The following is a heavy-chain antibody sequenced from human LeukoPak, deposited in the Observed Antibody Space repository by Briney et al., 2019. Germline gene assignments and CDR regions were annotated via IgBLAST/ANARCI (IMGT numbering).Heavy chain of an antibody. CDR1: GYSISSGYY. J-gene: IGHJ5*02. CDR2: IYHSGST. V-gene: IGHV4-38-2*02. Sequence: SETLSLTCTVSGYSISSGYYWGWIRQPPGKGLEWIGSIYHSGSTYYNPSLKSRVTISVDTSKNQFSLKLSSVTAADTAVYYCASLRVGANWDPWGQGTLVTVSS. D-gene: IGHD1-26*01. CDR3: ASLRVGANWDP.